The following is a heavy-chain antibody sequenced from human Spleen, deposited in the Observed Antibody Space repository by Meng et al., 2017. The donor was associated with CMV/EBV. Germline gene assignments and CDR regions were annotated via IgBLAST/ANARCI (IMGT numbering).Heavy chain of an antibody. Sequence: SETLSLTCRVSDYSITNEDYWGWIRQPPGRGLEWIGSVHHSGSTSYNPSLKSRVSMAVDTSENQFSLKLSSVTAADTAVYYCARGRAGGVAPGDYWGQGTLVTVSS. D-gene: IGHD3-16*01. CDR2: VHHSGST. J-gene: IGHJ4*02. V-gene: IGHV4-38-2*02. CDR3: ARGRAGGVAPGDY. CDR1: DYSITNEDY.